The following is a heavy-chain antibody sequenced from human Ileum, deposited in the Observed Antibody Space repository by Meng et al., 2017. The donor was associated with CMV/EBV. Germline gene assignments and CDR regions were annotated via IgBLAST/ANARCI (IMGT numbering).Heavy chain of an antibody. CDR1: GASISSGDYY. V-gene: IGHV4-30-4*08. Sequence: GQLQEAGPGRVKPSQTLSLSCTVSGASISSGDYYWSWIRQPPGKGLEWIGYIFFSGNTYYNPSLNNRVIISIDTPRNQFSLKVDSVTAADTAVYYCARFRIAALGNLFDPWGHGTLVTVSS. CDR3: ARFRIAALGNLFDP. CDR2: IFFSGNT. J-gene: IGHJ5*02. D-gene: IGHD6-13*01.